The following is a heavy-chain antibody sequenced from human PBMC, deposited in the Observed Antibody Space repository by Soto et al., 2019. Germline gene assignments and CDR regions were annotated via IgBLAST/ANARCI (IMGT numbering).Heavy chain of an antibody. Sequence: EVQLVESGGGLVQPGGSLRLSCAASGFTFSGYWMSWVRQAPGKGMEWVANIKQDGSEQFYVDSVKGRFTISRDNAKNSLYLQMNSLRAEDTAVYYCAREAVWGQGTTVTVSS. CDR2: IKQDGSEQ. CDR1: GFTFSGYW. V-gene: IGHV3-7*05. J-gene: IGHJ6*02. CDR3: AREAV.